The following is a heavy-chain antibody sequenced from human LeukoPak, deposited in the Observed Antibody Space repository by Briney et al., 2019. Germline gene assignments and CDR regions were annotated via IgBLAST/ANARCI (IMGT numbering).Heavy chain of an antibody. J-gene: IGHJ4*02. V-gene: IGHV3-33*01. CDR3: ARAEPGLFDY. CDR2: IYSDGRNA. Sequence: GGSLRLSCVASGFTFSRCGMHWVRQAPGKGLEWVAVIYSDGRNAYYADSVEGRFTISGDNSKNTLYLQMNSLRAEDTAVYYCARAEPGLFDYWGLGTLVTVSS. CDR1: GFTFSRCG.